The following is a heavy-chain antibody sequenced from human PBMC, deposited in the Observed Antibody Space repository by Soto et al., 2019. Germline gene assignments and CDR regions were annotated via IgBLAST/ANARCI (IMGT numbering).Heavy chain of an antibody. CDR2: VYHSGRA. CDR3: ANTIGSGSYMPF. J-gene: IGHJ4*02. CDR1: GDSISDSNW. V-gene: IGHV4-4*02. D-gene: IGHD3-10*01. Sequence: QVQLQESGPGLVKPSGTLSLTCTVSGDSISDSNWWTWVRQPPGKGLEWIGEVYHSGRANYNPSLSSRVTMSADTLKNLFNLRLSSVTAADTAVYYCANTIGSGSYMPFWGQGTLVAVSP.